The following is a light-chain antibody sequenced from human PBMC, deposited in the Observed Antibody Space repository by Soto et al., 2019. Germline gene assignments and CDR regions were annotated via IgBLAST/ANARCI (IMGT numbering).Light chain of an antibody. V-gene: IGLV1-36*01. J-gene: IGLJ3*02. CDR1: DSNIGNNA. CDR3: AVWDDSLNGPV. CDR2: FDN. Sequence: QSMVTQPPSVSAAPRQRVTISCSGSDSNIGNNAVNWYQKVPGKAPKLLIHFDNRVASGVSDRISGSKSGTSVSLSISGLQSEDEADYYCAVWDDSLNGPVFGGGTKLTVL.